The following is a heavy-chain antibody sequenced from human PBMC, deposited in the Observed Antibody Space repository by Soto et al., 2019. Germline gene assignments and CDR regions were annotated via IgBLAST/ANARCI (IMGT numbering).Heavy chain of an antibody. CDR3: ARDLRQLLSHNYYYYYLDV. CDR2: IGSSGLSV. D-gene: IGHD2-2*01. J-gene: IGHJ6*03. Sequence: QVHLVESGGGLVKPGGSLRLSCAASGFTFSDYQMSWIRQAPGKGLEWVSYIGSSGLSVYYEDSVKGRFTISRDNANKSLYLEMNRLRAEDSAVYYCARDLRQLLSHNYYYYYLDVWGKGTTVSVSS. V-gene: IGHV3-11*01. CDR1: GFTFSDYQ.